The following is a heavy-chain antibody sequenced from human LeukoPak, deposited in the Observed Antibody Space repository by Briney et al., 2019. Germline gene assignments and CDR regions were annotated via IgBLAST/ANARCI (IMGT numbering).Heavy chain of an antibody. J-gene: IGHJ4*02. CDR3: ARGDRGSGSNY. D-gene: IGHD3-10*01. Sequence: GGSLRLSCAASGFTVSSNYMSWVRQAPGEGLEWVSVIYSDGSTYYADSVKGRFTISRDNSKNTLYLQMNSLRTEDTAVYFCARGDRGSGSNYWGQGTLVTVST. CDR1: GFTVSSNY. CDR2: IYSDGST. V-gene: IGHV3-53*01.